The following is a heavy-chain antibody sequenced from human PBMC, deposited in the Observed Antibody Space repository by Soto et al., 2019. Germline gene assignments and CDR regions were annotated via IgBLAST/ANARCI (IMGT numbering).Heavy chain of an antibody. D-gene: IGHD3-3*02. CDR1: GFTFRSYG. V-gene: IGHV3-23*01. Sequence: EVQLLESGGRFVQPGESLRLSCAASGFTFRSYGMSWVRQAPGKGLEWISAISDNGGKTDYADSVKGRFTISRDNSKYTLFLQMNPLAAEDTAVYYCAKRELDDKWGQGTLVTVS. CDR2: ISDNGGKT. J-gene: IGHJ4*02. CDR3: AKRELDDK.